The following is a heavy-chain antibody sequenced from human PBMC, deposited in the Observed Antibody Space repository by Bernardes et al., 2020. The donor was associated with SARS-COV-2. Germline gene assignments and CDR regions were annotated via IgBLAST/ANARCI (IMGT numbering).Heavy chain of an antibody. CDR3: ARWGTVGDVVVTAYYFDY. CDR2: INHSGST. Sequence: SETLSLTCAVYGGSFSGYYWSWIRQPPGKGLEWIGEINHSGSTNYNPSLKSRVTISVDTSKNQFSLKLSSVTAADTAVYYCARWGTVGDVVVTAYYFDYWGQGTLVTVSS. J-gene: IGHJ4*02. V-gene: IGHV4-34*01. CDR1: GGSFSGYY. D-gene: IGHD2-21*02.